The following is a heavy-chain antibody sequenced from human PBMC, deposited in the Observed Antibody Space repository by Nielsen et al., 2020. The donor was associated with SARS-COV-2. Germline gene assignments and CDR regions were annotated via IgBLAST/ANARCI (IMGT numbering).Heavy chain of an antibody. CDR2: FSWNSGSI. CDR3: AKGPWGLAHAHFDY. J-gene: IGHJ4*02. Sequence: GRSLTPSCAASGFTFDDYAMHWVRQPPGKGLEWVSGFSWNSGSIGYADSVKGRFTISRDNAKNSLYLQMNSLRAEDPALYYCAKGPWGLAHAHFDYWGQGTLVTVSS. D-gene: IGHD1-26*01. V-gene: IGHV3-9*01. CDR1: GFTFDDYA.